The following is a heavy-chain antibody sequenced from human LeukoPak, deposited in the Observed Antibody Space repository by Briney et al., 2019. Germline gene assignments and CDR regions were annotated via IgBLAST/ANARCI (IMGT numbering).Heavy chain of an antibody. J-gene: IGHJ4*02. V-gene: IGHV4-39*01. CDR1: GGSISSSSYY. D-gene: IGHD3-10*01. CDR2: IYYSGST. CDR3: ARHNGVYYASGMAYFDY. Sequence: SETLSLTCTVSGGSISSSSYYWGWIRQPPGKGLEWIGSIYYSGSTYYNPSLKSRVTISVDTSKNQFSLKLSSVTAADTAVYYCARHNGVYYASGMAYFDYWGQGTLATVSS.